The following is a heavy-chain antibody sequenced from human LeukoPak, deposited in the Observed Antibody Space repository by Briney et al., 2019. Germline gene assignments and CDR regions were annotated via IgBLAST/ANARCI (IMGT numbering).Heavy chain of an antibody. V-gene: IGHV3-30*02. CDR1: GFTFGDYA. CDR3: ARDKRGYCSSTSCIVDY. Sequence: PGGSLRLSCTASGFTFGDYAMSWVRQAPGKGLEWAAFIRSDGSNKYYADSVKGRFSISRDNSKNTLYLQMNSLRAEDTAVYYCARDKRGYCSSTSCIVDYWGQGTLVTVSS. D-gene: IGHD2-2*01. CDR2: IRSDGSNK. J-gene: IGHJ4*02.